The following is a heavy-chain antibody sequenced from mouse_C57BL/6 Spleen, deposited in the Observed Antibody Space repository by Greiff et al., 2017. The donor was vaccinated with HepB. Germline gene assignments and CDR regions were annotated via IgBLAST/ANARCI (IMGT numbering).Heavy chain of an antibody. V-gene: IGHV1-7*01. J-gene: IGHJ2*01. CDR3: TRGPIYYGNPYFDY. CDR1: GYTFTSYW. Sequence: VQLQQSGAELAKPGASVKLSCKASGYTFTSYWMHWVKQRPGQGLEWIGYINPSSGYTKYNQKFKDKATLTADISSSTAYMQLSSLTYEDSAVYYWTRGPIYYGNPYFDYWGQGTTLTVSS. CDR2: INPSSGYT. D-gene: IGHD2-1*01.